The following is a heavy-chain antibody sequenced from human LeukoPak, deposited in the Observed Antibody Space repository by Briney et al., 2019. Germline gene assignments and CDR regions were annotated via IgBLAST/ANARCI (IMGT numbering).Heavy chain of an antibody. J-gene: IGHJ4*02. V-gene: IGHV3-7*01. CDR3: ARDLGGYSSGWGDY. D-gene: IGHD6-19*01. CDR2: IKQDGSEK. CDR1: GFTFSSYW. Sequence: GGSLRLSCAASGFTFSSYWMSWVRQAPGKGLEWVANIKQDGSEKYYVDSVKGRFTISRDNAKNSLYLQMNSLRAEDTAVYYCARDLGGYSSGWGDYWGQGTLVTVSS.